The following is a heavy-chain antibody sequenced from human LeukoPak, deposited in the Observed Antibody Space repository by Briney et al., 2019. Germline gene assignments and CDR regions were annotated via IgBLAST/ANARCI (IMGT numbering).Heavy chain of an antibody. Sequence: PGGSLRLSCAASGFTFSSYRMSWVRQAPGKGLEWVADIKQDGTEMYYVDSVKGRFTISRDNAKNSLYLQMNSLRAEDTAVYYCSRAGWNYGIYWGQGILVTVSS. V-gene: IGHV3-7*01. J-gene: IGHJ4*02. CDR1: GFTFSSYR. CDR3: SRAGWNYGIY. D-gene: IGHD1-7*01. CDR2: IKQDGTEM.